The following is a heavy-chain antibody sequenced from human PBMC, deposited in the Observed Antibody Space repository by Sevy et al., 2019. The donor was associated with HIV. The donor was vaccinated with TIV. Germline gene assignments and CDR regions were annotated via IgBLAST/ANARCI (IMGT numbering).Heavy chain of an antibody. CDR1: GFTFSNAW. V-gene: IGHV3-15*01. CDR3: TTDQVVPAAIGGLYYYYGMDV. D-gene: IGHD2-2*02. J-gene: IGHJ6*02. Sequence: GGSLRLSCAASGFTFSNAWMSWVRQAPGKGLEWVGRIKSKTDGGTTDYAAPVKGRFTISRDDSKNTLYLQMNSLKTEDTAVYYFTTDQVVPAAIGGLYYYYGMDVWGQGTTVTVSS. CDR2: IKSKTDGGTT.